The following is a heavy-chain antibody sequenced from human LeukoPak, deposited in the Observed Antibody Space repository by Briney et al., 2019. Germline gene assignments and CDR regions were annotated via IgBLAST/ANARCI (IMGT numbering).Heavy chain of an antibody. CDR1: GYTFTGDY. V-gene: IGHV1-2*02. CDR3: VRGSLAAGQQLGDY. Sequence: ASVKVSCKASGYTFTGDYIYWERQAPGQGLEWMGWINPNSGGTKYAQKFQGRVTMTRDTSISTAYMELNSLRSDDTAVYYCVRGSLAAGQQLGDYWGQGTLVTVSS. CDR2: INPNSGGT. D-gene: IGHD6-13*01. J-gene: IGHJ4*02.